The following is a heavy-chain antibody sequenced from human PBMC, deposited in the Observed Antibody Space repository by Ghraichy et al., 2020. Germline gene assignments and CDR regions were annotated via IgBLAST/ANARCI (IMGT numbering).Heavy chain of an antibody. D-gene: IGHD4-17*01. CDR3: ARERGVTTRYYMDV. Sequence: SETLSLTCAVYGGSFSGYYWSWIRQPPGKGLEWIGEINHSGSTNYNPSLKSRVTISVDTSKNQFSLKLSSVTAADTAVYYCARERGVTTRYYMDVWGKGTTVTVSS. V-gene: IGHV4-34*01. J-gene: IGHJ6*03. CDR2: INHSGST. CDR1: GGSFSGYY.